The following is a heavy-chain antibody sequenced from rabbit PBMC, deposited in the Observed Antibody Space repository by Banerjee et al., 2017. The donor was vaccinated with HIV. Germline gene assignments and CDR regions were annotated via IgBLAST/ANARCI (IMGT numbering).Heavy chain of an antibody. CDR2: IYGGSSGST. J-gene: IGHJ6*01. CDR3: ARGRYAANSYYDL. CDR1: GFSFSSSAY. D-gene: IGHD8-1*01. V-gene: IGHV1S40*01. Sequence: QSLEESGGDLVKPGASLTLTCTASGFSFSSSAYMYWVRQAPGKGLEWIACIYGGSSGSTYYASWAKGRFTISKTSSTTVTLQMTSLTAADTATYFCARGRYAANSYYDLWGPGTLVTVS.